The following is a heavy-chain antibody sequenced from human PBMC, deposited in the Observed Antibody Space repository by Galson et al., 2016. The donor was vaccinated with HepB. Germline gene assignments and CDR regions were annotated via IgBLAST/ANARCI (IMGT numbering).Heavy chain of an antibody. D-gene: IGHD6-19*01. Sequence: ALRLSCAASGLTFSSYAMHGVRQAPGKGLDWVAIIWSDGNQYLYADSVKGRFTISRDNSKNTLYLQMNSLRAEDTAVYYCARVPSSGWFDYWGQGTLVTVSS. V-gene: IGHV3-33*01. CDR3: ARVPSSGWFDY. CDR1: GLTFSSYA. CDR2: IWSDGNQY. J-gene: IGHJ4*02.